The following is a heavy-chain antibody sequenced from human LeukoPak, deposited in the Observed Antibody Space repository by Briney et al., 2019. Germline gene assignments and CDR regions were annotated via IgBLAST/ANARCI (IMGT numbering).Heavy chain of an antibody. D-gene: IGHD5-18*01. CDR1: GFTVSSNY. CDR3: ARELNVDTAMVYGMDV. Sequence: GGSLRLSCAASGFTVSSNYMSWVRQAPGKGLEWVSVIYSGGSTYYADSVKGRFTISRDNSKNTLYLQMNSLRAEDTAVYYCARELNVDTAMVYGMDVWGQGTTVTVSS. CDR2: IYSGGST. V-gene: IGHV3-53*01. J-gene: IGHJ6*02.